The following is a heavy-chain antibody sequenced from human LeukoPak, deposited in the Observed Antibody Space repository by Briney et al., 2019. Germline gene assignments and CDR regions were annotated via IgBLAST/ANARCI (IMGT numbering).Heavy chain of an antibody. CDR3: AGLGGYCTNAVCYSTFDI. CDR1: GGSISSYY. V-gene: IGHV4-4*07. D-gene: IGHD2-8*01. CDR2: IYISGST. J-gene: IGHJ3*02. Sequence: SETLSLTCTVSGGSISSYYWSWIRQPAGKGLEWIGRIYISGSTNYNLSLKSRVTMSVDTSKNQFSLRLSSVTAADTAVYSCAGLGGYCTNAVCYSTFDIWGQGTMVTVSS.